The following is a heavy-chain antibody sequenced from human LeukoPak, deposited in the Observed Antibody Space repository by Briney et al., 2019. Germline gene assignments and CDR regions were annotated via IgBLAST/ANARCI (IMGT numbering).Heavy chain of an antibody. Sequence: GGSLRLSCAASGFTFSSYGMHWVRQAPGKGLEWVAVISYDGSNKYYADYVKGRLTISRDNSKNTLYLQMNSLRAEDTAVYYCAREGGSGDYWGRGTLVTVSS. V-gene: IGHV3-30*03. D-gene: IGHD3-10*01. CDR1: GFTFSSYG. J-gene: IGHJ4*02. CDR2: ISYDGSNK. CDR3: AREGGSGDY.